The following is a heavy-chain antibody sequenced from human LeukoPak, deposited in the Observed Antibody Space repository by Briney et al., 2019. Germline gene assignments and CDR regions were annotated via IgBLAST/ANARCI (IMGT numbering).Heavy chain of an antibody. CDR2: IYYSGST. V-gene: IGHV4-59*01. CDR3: ARRANSGFDAFDI. J-gene: IGHJ3*02. Sequence: SETLSLTCTVSGGSISSYYWSWIQQPPGKRLEWIGFIYYSGSTNYNPSLKSRVTISVDTSKNQFSLKLSSVTAADTAVYYCARRANSGFDAFDIWGQGTMVTVSS. D-gene: IGHD3-22*01. CDR1: GGSISSYY.